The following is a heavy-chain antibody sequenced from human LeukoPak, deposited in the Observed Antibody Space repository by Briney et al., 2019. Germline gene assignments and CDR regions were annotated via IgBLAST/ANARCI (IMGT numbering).Heavy chain of an antibody. CDR2: IIPIFGTA. D-gene: IGHD6-19*01. Sequence: GASVKVSCTASGGTFSSYAISWVRQAPGQGLEWMGGIIPIFGTANYAQKFQGRVTITADESTSTAYMELSSLRSEDTAVYYCATYPVGGSSGWSAQYYFDYWGQGTLVTVSS. CDR1: GGTFSSYA. CDR3: ATYPVGGSSGWSAQYYFDY. V-gene: IGHV1-69*13. J-gene: IGHJ4*02.